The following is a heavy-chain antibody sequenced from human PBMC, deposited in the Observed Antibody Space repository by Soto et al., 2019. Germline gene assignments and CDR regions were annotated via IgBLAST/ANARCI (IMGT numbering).Heavy chain of an antibody. J-gene: IGHJ4*02. V-gene: IGHV3-23*01. Sequence: EVQLLQSGGGLAQPGGSLTLSCAASGFSFSDYSMNWVRRAPGKGLEWVSAFSAGGDYRHYADAVKGRFTISRDNSQTTLFLQMNSLRAEDTARYYCAREARYDRGVYHYEGIDYWGQGTLVTVSS. D-gene: IGHD3-22*01. CDR1: GFSFSDYS. CDR2: FSAGGDYR. CDR3: AREARYDRGVYHYEGIDY.